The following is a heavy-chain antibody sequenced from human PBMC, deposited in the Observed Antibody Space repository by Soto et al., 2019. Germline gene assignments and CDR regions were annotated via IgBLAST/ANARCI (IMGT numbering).Heavy chain of an antibody. CDR1: GGTFSSYA. J-gene: IGHJ4*02. Sequence: QVQLVQSGAEVKKPGSSVKVSCKASGGTFSSYAISWVRQSPGQGLEWMGGIIPIFGTANYAQKFQGRVTITAAESTSTGDMELSSLRSEDTAVYYCARDASGIAARPGYFDYWGQGALVTVSS. V-gene: IGHV1-69*01. D-gene: IGHD6-6*01. CDR3: ARDASGIAARPGYFDY. CDR2: IIPIFGTA.